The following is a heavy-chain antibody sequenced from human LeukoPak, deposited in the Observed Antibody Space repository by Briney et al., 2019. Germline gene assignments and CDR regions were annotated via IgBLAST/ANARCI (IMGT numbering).Heavy chain of an antibody. J-gene: IGHJ4*02. CDR3: AIGNYALG. D-gene: IGHD3-16*01. Sequence: SGGSLRLSCAASGFTFSRCSMNWVRQAPGKGLEWVSAISGSGGSTHYADSVRGRFTISRDNSKSTLYLQMNSLGAEDTAVYYCAIGNYALGWGQGTLVTVSS. CDR1: GFTFSRCS. CDR2: ISGSGGST. V-gene: IGHV3-23*01.